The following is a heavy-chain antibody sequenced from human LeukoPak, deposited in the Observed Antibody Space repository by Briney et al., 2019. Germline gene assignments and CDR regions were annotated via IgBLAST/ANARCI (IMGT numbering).Heavy chain of an antibody. CDR3: ATFPTYYYGSGSYP. CDR1: GYTFTSYG. D-gene: IGHD3-10*01. J-gene: IGHJ5*02. V-gene: IGHV1-18*01. CDR2: ISAYNGNT. Sequence: ASVKVSCKASGYTFTSYGISWVRQAPGQGLEWMGWISAYNGNTNYAQKLQGRVTMTTDTSTSTAYMELRSLRSDDTAVYYCATFPTYYYGSGSYPWGQGTLVTVSS.